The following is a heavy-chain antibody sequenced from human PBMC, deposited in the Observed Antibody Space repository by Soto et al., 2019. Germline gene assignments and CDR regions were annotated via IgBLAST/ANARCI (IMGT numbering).Heavy chain of an antibody. CDR1: GGSISSRTYY. Sequence: QLRESGPGLVRPSETLSLTCTVSGGSISSRTYYWGWIRQPPGKVLEWNGSIYYGGSSFYDPSIESRVTISLDKSKHLFSPKLRSVTAADTAVDYGASPEGRLYHATPSGAVDAWGQGTMVTVSS. CDR3: ASPEGRLYHATPSGAVDA. J-gene: IGHJ3*01. D-gene: IGHD1-1*01. V-gene: IGHV4-39*01. CDR2: IYYGGSS.